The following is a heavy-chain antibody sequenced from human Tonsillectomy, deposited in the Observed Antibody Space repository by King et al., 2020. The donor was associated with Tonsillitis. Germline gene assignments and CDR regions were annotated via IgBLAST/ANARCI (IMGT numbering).Heavy chain of an antibody. CDR2: MYTKGRA. J-gene: IGHJ4*02. CDR1: GGSINSGSYS. D-gene: IGHD2-21*01. CDR3: ASRASTDY. Sequence: VQLQESGPGLVKPSQTLSLTCTVSGGSINSGSYSWGWIRQPAGMGLEWIGRMYTKGRANYNPPLKKRATLSVDTSKNQFSLKLSSVTAADTAIYYCASRASTDYWGQGVLVTVSS. V-gene: IGHV4-61*02.